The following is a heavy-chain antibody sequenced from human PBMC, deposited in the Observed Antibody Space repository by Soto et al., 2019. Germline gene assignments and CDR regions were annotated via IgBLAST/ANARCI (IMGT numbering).Heavy chain of an antibody. J-gene: IGHJ4*02. D-gene: IGHD1-20*01. Sequence: ETLSLTCTVSGGSISSSSYYWGWIRQPPGKGLEWIGSIYYSGSTYYNPSLKSRVTISVDTSKNQFSLKLSSVTAADTAVYYCARHPNDGITGTPLYYFDYWGQGTLVTVSS. CDR1: GGSISSSSYY. V-gene: IGHV4-39*01. CDR3: ARHPNDGITGTPLYYFDY. CDR2: IYYSGST.